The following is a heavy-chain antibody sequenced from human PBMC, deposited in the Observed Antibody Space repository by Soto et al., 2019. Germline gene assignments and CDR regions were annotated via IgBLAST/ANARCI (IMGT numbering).Heavy chain of an antibody. J-gene: IGHJ4*02. V-gene: IGHV1-18*01. CDR1: GYSFSSYG. Sequence: QVQLVQSGAELRKPGASVKVSCKASGYSFSSYGINWVRQAPGQGLEWMGWINTYNGNRNSAQKFEDRVTMTTATSTNTVYMALRSLKSDDTAIYYCARDRLRGYDSSGFYSWGQGTLVTVSS. CDR3: ARDRLRGYDSSGFYS. CDR2: INTYNGNR. D-gene: IGHD3-22*01.